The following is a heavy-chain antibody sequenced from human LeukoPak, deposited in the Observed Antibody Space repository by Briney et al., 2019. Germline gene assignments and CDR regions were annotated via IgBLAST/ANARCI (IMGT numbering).Heavy chain of an antibody. Sequence: GGSLRLSCEASGFTFSDYYVSWIRQAPGKGLEWVSSISDSSSNYIYYADSVRGRFTLSRDNAKKTLYLQMNSLRAEDTAVYYCARDRTNLLAGYYFYWCQGTLVTVSS. J-gene: IGHJ4*02. V-gene: IGHV3-11*05. CDR3: ARDRTNLLAGYYFY. CDR1: GFTFSDYY. CDR2: ISDSSSNYI. D-gene: IGHD3-9*01.